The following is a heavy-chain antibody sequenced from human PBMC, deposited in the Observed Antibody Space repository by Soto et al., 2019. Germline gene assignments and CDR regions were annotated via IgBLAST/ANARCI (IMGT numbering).Heavy chain of an antibody. Sequence: EVQALESGGGSVQPGGSLRLSCAASGFPFSMFAMNWVRQAPGKGLEWVSGIRGIGGGTYYADAVKGQITISRDDYRNMLDLEIKTLRGEDTAVCYCAKASGRVHYGLHVWGQGTTVTVSS. CDR3: AKASGRVHYGLHV. CDR1: GFPFSMFA. D-gene: IGHD3-10*01. CDR2: IRGIGGGT. V-gene: IGHV3-23*01. J-gene: IGHJ6*02.